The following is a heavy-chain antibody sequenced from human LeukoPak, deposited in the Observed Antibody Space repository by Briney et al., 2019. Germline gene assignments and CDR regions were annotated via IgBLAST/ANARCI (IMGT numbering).Heavy chain of an antibody. V-gene: IGHV3-48*04. J-gene: IGHJ6*03. Sequence: PGRSLRLSCAASGFTFSSYGMHWVRQAPGKGLEWVSYISSSSSTIYYADSVKGRLTISRDNAKNSLYLQMNSLRAEDTAVYYCRSSTSFYYYYYMDVWGKGTTVTVSS. CDR3: RSSTSFYYYYYMDV. D-gene: IGHD2-2*01. CDR1: GFTFSSYG. CDR2: ISSSSSTI.